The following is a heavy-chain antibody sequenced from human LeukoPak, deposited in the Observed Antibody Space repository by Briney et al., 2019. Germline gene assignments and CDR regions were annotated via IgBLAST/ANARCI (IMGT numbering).Heavy chain of an antibody. V-gene: IGHV3-21*01. Sequence: GGSLRLSCAASGLTFSSYSMNWVRQAPGKGLEWVSSISSSSSYIYYADSVKGRFTISRDNAKNSLYLQMNSLRAEDTAVYYCARDGYGSGSSDYWGQGTLVTVSS. CDR1: GLTFSSYS. CDR2: ISSSSSYI. CDR3: ARDGYGSGSSDY. D-gene: IGHD3-10*01. J-gene: IGHJ4*02.